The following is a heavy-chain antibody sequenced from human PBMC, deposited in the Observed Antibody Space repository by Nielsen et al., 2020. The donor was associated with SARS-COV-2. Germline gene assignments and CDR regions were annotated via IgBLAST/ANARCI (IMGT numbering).Heavy chain of an antibody. J-gene: IGHJ6*02. V-gene: IGHV3-74*01. CDR3: ARVWVYSNNRDYYYGMDV. D-gene: IGHD4-11*01. Sequence: GGSLRLSCAASGFTFSSYWMHWVRQAPGKGLVWVSRINSDGSSTSYADSVKGRFTISRDNAKNTLYLQMNSLRAEDTAVYYCARVWVYSNNRDYYYGMDVWGQGTTVTVSS. CDR1: GFTFSSYW. CDR2: INSDGSST.